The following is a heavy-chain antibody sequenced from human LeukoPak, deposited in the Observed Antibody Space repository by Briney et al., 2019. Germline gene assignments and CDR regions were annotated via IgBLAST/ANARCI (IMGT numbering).Heavy chain of an antibody. CDR2: IKSKTDGGTT. Sequence: PGGSLRLSCAASGFTFSTYAMSWVRQAPGKGLEWVGRIKSKTDGGTTDYAAPAKGRFTISRDDSKNTLYLQMNSLRAEDTAVYYCAKRGLVYSSSWLHTFDYWGQGTLVTVSS. D-gene: IGHD6-6*01. J-gene: IGHJ4*02. CDR3: AKRGLVYSSSWLHTFDY. V-gene: IGHV3-15*01. CDR1: GFTFSTYA.